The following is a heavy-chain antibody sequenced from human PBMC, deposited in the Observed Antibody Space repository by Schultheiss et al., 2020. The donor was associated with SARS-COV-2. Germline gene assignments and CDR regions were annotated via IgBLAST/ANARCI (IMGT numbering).Heavy chain of an antibody. CDR3: ARGEEWLVQEVFDY. Sequence: GGSLRLSCAASGFTFSAYWMHWVRQVPGKGLVWVSRINSDGSSTSYADSVKGRFTISRDNAKNTLYLQMNSLRAEDTAVYYCARGEEWLVQEVFDYWGQGTLVTVSS. D-gene: IGHD6-19*01. V-gene: IGHV3-74*01. CDR1: GFTFSAYW. CDR2: INSDGSST. J-gene: IGHJ4*02.